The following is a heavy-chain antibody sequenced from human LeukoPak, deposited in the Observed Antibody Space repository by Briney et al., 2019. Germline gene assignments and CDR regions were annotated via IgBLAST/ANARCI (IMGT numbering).Heavy chain of an antibody. D-gene: IGHD1-26*01. CDR2: ISSSSSTI. Sequence: GGPLRLSCTASGFTFSSYSMNWVRQAPGKGLEWVPYISSSSSTIYYADSVKGRFTISRDNAKNSLYLQMNSLRAEDTAVYYCARDREWELLYYYYYMDVWGKGTTVTVSS. V-gene: IGHV3-48*01. CDR1: GFTFSSYS. J-gene: IGHJ6*03. CDR3: ARDREWELLYYYYYMDV.